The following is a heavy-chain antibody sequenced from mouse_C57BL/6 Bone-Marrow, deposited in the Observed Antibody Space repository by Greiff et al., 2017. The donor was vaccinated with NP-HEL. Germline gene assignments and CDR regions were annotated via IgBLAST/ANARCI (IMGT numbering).Heavy chain of an antibody. CDR2: INPNYGTT. CDR3: ARSPRSKSSYDGYWYFDV. D-gene: IGHD2-12*01. V-gene: IGHV1-39*01. Sequence: VQLQQSGPELVKPGASVKISCKASGYSFTDYNMNWVKQSNGKSLEWIGVINPNYGTTSYNQKFKGKATLTVDQSSSTAYMQLHSLTSEDSAVYYCARSPRSKSSYDGYWYFDVWGTGTTVTVSS. J-gene: IGHJ1*03. CDR1: GYSFTDYN.